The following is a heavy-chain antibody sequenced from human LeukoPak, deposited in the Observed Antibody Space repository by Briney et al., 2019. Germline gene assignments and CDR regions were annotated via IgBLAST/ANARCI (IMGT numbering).Heavy chain of an antibody. V-gene: IGHV1-46*01. D-gene: IGHD2-2*01. Sequence: AASVKVSCKASGYTFTSYYMHWVRQAPGQGLEWMGIINPSGGSTSYAQKFQGRVTMTRDTSTSTVYMELSSLRSEDTAVYYCARDLRDIVVVPAPNDAFDIWGQGTMVTVSS. CDR1: GYTFTSYY. CDR2: INPSGGST. CDR3: ARDLRDIVVVPAPNDAFDI. J-gene: IGHJ3*02.